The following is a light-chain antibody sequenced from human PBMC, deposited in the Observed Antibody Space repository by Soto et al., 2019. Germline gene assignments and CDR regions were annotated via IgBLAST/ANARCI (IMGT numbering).Light chain of an antibody. CDR1: SGSVASNY. J-gene: IGLJ2*01. CDR2: EDS. Sequence: FMLTQPQFVSESPGKTVTISCTRSSGSVASNYVQWYQQRPGRAPTTVVFEDSQRPSGVPDRFSGSIDRTSNSASLTISALKTEDEADYYCQSSDSSDHVVFGGGTQLTVL. V-gene: IGLV6-57*04. CDR3: QSSDSSDHVV.